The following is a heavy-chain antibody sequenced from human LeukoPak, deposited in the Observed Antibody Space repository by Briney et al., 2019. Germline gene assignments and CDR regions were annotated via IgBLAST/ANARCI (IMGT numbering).Heavy chain of an antibody. J-gene: IGHJ3*02. CDR1: GFTVSNKY. CDR2: IYSGGST. D-gene: IGHD2-15*01. Sequence: PGGSLRLSCAASGFTVSNKYMSWVRQAPGRGLEWVSVIYSGGSTYYADSVKGRFSISRDKSKNTLYLQMNSLRAEDTALYYCARGMYCSGGSCYGDAFDIWGQGAMVTVSS. CDR3: ARGMYCSGGSCYGDAFDI. V-gene: IGHV3-66*01.